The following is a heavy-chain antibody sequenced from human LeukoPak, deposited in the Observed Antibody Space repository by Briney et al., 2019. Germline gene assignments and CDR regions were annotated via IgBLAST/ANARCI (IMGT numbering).Heavy chain of an antibody. CDR3: ARGGAIGLRYYYGMDV. D-gene: IGHD2-2*02. J-gene: IGHJ6*02. CDR1: GGSISSGGYS. Sequence: PSQTLSPTCAVSGGSISSGGYSWSWIRQPPGKGLEWIGYIYHSGSTYYNPSLKSRVTISVDRSKNQFSLKLTSVTAADTAVYYCARGGAIGLRYYYGMDVWGQGTTVTVSS. CDR2: IYHSGST. V-gene: IGHV4-30-2*01.